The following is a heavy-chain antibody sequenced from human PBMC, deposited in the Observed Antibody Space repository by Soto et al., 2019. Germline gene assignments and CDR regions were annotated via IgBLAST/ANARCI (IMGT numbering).Heavy chain of an antibody. CDR3: ANDVPDSGWLRGY. CDR1: GFTFANYA. D-gene: IGHD3-22*01. V-gene: IGHV3-23*01. Sequence: HLLESGGGLVQLGGSLRLSCAASGFTFANYAMSWVRQAPGNGLAWVSTIDSSGGTTYYADSVKGRFTISRDNSKNTLYLEVTSLRAEDAAVYYCANDVPDSGWLRGYWGQGTLVTVSS. CDR2: IDSSGGTT. J-gene: IGHJ4*02.